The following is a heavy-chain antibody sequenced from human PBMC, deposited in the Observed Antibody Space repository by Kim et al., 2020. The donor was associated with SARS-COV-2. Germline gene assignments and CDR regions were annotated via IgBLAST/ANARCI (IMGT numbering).Heavy chain of an antibody. CDR2: INAGIGNT. CDR3: ARGVRGWFDP. Sequence: ASVKVSCKASGYTFTSYAIHWVRQAPGQRLEWMGWINAGIGNTKYSQKFQGRVTITRDTSASTAYMELSSLRSEDTAVYYCARGVRGWFDPWGQGTRVTV. J-gene: IGHJ5*02. V-gene: IGHV1-3*01. CDR1: GYTFTSYA.